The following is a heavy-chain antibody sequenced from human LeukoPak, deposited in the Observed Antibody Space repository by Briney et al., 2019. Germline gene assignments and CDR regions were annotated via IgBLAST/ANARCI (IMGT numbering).Heavy chain of an antibody. Sequence: PSETLSLTCAVSGYSISSGYYWGWIRQPPGKGLEWIGSIYHSGSTYYNPSLKSRVTISVDTSKNQFSLKLSSVTAADTAVYYCGRLSRAMDGKDYFDYWGQGTLVTVSS. D-gene: IGHD6-19*01. V-gene: IGHV4-38-2*01. J-gene: IGHJ4*02. CDR1: GYSISSGYY. CDR3: GRLSRAMDGKDYFDY. CDR2: IYHSGST.